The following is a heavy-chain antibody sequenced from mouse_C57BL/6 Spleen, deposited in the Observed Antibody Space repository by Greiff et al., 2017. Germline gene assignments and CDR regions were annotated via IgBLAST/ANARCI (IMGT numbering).Heavy chain of an antibody. CDR2: ISSGSSTI. CDR1: GFTFSDSG. D-gene: IGHD1-1*01. J-gene: IGHJ3*01. V-gene: IGHV5-17*01. Sequence: EVKLVESGGGLVKPGGSLKLSCAASGFTFSDSGMHWVRQAPEKGLEWVAYISSGSSTIYYADTVKGRFTISRDNAKNTLFLQMTSLRSEDTAVYYCARDGSPFAYWGQGTLVTVSA. CDR3: ARDGSPFAY.